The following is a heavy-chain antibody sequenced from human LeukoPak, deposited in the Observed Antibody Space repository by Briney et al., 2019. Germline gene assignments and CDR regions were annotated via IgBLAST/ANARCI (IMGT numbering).Heavy chain of an antibody. V-gene: IGHV1-69*13. J-gene: IGHJ6*03. CDR1: GGTFSSYA. CDR3: ASPNYDFWSGYPLYYYMDV. D-gene: IGHD3-3*01. Sequence: SVKVSCKASGGTFSSYAISWVRQAPGQGLEWMGGIIPIFGTANYAQKFQGRVTITADESTSTAYMELSSLRSEDTAVYYCASPNYDFWSGYPLYYYMDVWGKGTTVTVSS. CDR2: IIPIFGTA.